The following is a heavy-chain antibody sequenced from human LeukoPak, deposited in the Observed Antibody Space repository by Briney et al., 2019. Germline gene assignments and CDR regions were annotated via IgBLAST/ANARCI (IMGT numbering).Heavy chain of an antibody. CDR3: AWSYDT. Sequence: SETLSLTCTVSGGSISPYFWSWMRQTPGKGLEWIGYISYTGSTNYNPALKSRVTISVDTSKNQFSLQLTSVTAADTAVYYCAWSYDTWGQGTLVTVSS. D-gene: IGHD1-26*01. J-gene: IGHJ5*02. CDR2: ISYTGST. V-gene: IGHV4-59*12. CDR1: GGSISPYF.